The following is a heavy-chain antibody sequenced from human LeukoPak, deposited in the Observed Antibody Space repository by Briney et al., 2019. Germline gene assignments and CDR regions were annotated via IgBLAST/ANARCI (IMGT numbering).Heavy chain of an antibody. V-gene: IGHV4-39*01. Sequence: PSETLSLTCSVSGGSMTSSSYYWGWIRQPPGKGLEWIGRTYYSGSTYYNPSLKSRVTISVDTSKKQFSLKLSSVTAADTAVYYCARSGNWFDPWGQGTLVIVSS. CDR2: TYYSGST. J-gene: IGHJ5*02. CDR1: GGSMTSSSYY. CDR3: ARSGNWFDP.